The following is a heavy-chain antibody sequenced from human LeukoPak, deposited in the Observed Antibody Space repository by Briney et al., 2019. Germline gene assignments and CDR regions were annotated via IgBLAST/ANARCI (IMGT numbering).Heavy chain of an antibody. CDR2: INHSGST. J-gene: IGHJ4*02. Sequence: SETLSLTCAVYGGSFSGYYWSWIRQPPGKGLEWIGEINHSGSTNYNPSLKSRVTISVVTSKNQFSLKLSSVTAADTAVYYCARAWFGSYDYWGQGTLVTVSS. V-gene: IGHV4-34*01. CDR3: ARAWFGSYDY. D-gene: IGHD1-26*01. CDR1: GGSFSGYY.